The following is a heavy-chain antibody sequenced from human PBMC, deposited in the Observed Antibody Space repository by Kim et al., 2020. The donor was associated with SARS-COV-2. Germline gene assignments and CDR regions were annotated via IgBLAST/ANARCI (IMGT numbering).Heavy chain of an antibody. D-gene: IGHD2-21*02. V-gene: IGHV3-53*01. Sequence: GGSLRLSCAASGFTVSSNYMSWVRQAPGKGLEWVSVIYSGGSTYYADSVKGRFTISRDNSKNTLYLQMNSLRAEDTAVYYCATRLIVVVTAAHDAFDIWGQGTMVTVSS. J-gene: IGHJ3*02. CDR2: IYSGGST. CDR3: ATRLIVVVTAAHDAFDI. CDR1: GFTVSSNY.